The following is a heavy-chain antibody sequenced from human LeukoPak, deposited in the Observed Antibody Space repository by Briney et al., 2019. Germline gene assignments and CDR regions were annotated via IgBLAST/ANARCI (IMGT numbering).Heavy chain of an antibody. CDR1: GYAFTGYY. V-gene: IGHV1-2*02. CDR3: ARDQLGGDYVARY. J-gene: IGHJ4*02. CDR2: INPNSGGT. D-gene: IGHD4-17*01. Sequence: GASVKVSCKASGYAFTGYYMHWVRQAPGQGLEWMGWINPNSGGTNYAQKFQGRVTMTRDTSISTAYMELSRLRSDDTAVYYCARDQLGGDYVARYWGQGTLVTVSS.